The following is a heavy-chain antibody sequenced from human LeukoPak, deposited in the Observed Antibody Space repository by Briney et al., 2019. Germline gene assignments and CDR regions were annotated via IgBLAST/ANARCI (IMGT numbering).Heavy chain of an antibody. J-gene: IGHJ4*02. CDR2: ISYGGNNQ. V-gene: IGHV3-30-3*01. CDR1: GFTFSHYA. CDR3: ARAPDSSGYYYHFDY. D-gene: IGHD3-22*01. Sequence: PGRSLRLSCGASGFTFSHYAMNWVRQAPGQGLEWVAIISYGGNNQYYADSVKGRFTISRDNTKNTVYLQMNSLRPEDTAVYYCARAPDSSGYYYHFDYWGQGTPVTVSS.